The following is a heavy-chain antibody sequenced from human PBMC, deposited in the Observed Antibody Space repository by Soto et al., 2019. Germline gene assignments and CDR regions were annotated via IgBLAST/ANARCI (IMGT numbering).Heavy chain of an antibody. V-gene: IGHV3-23*01. D-gene: IGHD3-3*01. CDR2: ISGSGSNT. CDR1: GFAFNSYA. Sequence: GGSLRLSCAASGFAFNSYAMSWVRQAQGPGLEWVSAISGSGSNTYYADSVKGRFFISRDTSKNTLYLQMNTLRAEDTAVYYCAVAWIDFWRWDSIAFWGQGTLVTVSS. J-gene: IGHJ4*02. CDR3: AVAWIDFWRWDSIAF.